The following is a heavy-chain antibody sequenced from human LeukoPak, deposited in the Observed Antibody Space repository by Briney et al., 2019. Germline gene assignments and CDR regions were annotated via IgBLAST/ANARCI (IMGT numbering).Heavy chain of an antibody. V-gene: IGHV3-30*03. CDR3: ARGTLYDFQPDY. CDR1: EFTFSSYG. CDR2: ISYDGSNK. D-gene: IGHD3-3*01. Sequence: GGSLRLSCAASEFTFSSYGMHWVRQAPGKGLEWVAVISYDGSNKYYADSVKGRFTISRDNSKNTLYLQMNSLRAEDTAVYYCARGTLYDFQPDYWGQGTLVTVSS. J-gene: IGHJ4*02.